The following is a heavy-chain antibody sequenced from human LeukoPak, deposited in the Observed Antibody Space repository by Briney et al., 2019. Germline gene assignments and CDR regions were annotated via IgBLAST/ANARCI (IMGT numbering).Heavy chain of an antibody. CDR1: GGSISSYY. CDR2: IYCSGST. D-gene: IGHD3-22*01. J-gene: IGHJ6*03. Sequence: TASETLSLTCTVSGGSISSYYWSWIRQPPGKGLEWIGYIYCSGSTNYNPSLKSRVTISVDTSKNQFSLKLSSVTAADTAVYYCARGLYDRSGYYGGVYYYYYMDVWGKGTTVIVSS. V-gene: IGHV4-59*01. CDR3: ARGLYDRSGYYGGVYYYYYMDV.